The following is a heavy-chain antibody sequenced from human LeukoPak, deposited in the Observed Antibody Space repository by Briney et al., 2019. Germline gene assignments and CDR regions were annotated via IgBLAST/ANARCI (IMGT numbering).Heavy chain of an antibody. V-gene: IGHV6-1*01. J-gene: IGHJ3*02. CDR1: GDSVSSNSAA. CDR3: ARDPPDIVVVPGAIGVFDI. CDR2: TYHRSKWYS. D-gene: IGHD2-2*01. Sequence: SQTLSLTCAISGDSVSSNSAAWDWIRQSPSRGLEWLGRTYHRSKWYSDYAVSVKSRISINPDTSKNQFSLQLNSVTPDDTAVYYCARDPPDIVVVPGAIGVFDIWGQGTMVTVSS.